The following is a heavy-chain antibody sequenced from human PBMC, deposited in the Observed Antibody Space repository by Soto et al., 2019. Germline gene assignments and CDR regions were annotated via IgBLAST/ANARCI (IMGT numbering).Heavy chain of an antibody. J-gene: IGHJ4*03. CDR1: GGTFSSYA. D-gene: IGHD6-19*01. CDR3: ASLRGAAVAGYSSGWFYFDV. V-gene: IGHV1-69*13. Sequence: SVKVSCKASGGTFSSYAISWVRQAPGQGLEWMGGIIPTFGTANYAQKFQGRVTITADESTSTAYMELSSLRSEDTAVYYCASLRGAAVAGYSSGWFYFDVWGQGTMVTVSS. CDR2: IIPTFGTA.